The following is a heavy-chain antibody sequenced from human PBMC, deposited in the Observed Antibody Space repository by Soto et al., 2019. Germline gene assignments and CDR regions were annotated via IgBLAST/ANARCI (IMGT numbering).Heavy chain of an antibody. CDR2: ISAYNGNT. CDR1: GYTFTSYG. Sequence: GASVKVSCKASGYTFTSYGISWVRQAPGQGLEWMGWISAYNGNTNYAQKLQGRVTMTTDTSTRTAYMELRSLRSDDTAVYYCARDRPSLYCSDSSCYPGRFDYWGQGTLVTVSS. D-gene: IGHD2-15*01. CDR3: ARDRPSLYCSDSSCYPGRFDY. V-gene: IGHV1-18*01. J-gene: IGHJ4*02.